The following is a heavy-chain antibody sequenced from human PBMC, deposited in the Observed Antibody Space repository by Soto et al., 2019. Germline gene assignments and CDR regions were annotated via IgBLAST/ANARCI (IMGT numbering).Heavy chain of an antibody. Sequence: QVQLQESGPGLVKPSQTLSLTCTVSGGSISDGYYWSWIRQHPGKGLEWIGSISYSGSTSYNPSLKSRLAISVDRSKSQFSLNLSSVTAVDTAVYYCARRDRSGYSYWLDTWGQGTLVTVSS. J-gene: IGHJ5*02. CDR3: ARRDRSGYSYWLDT. D-gene: IGHD3-22*01. CDR1: GGSISDGYY. V-gene: IGHV4-31*03. CDR2: ISYSGST.